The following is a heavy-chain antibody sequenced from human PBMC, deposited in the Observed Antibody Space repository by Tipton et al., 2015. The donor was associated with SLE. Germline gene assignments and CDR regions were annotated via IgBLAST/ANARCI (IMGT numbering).Heavy chain of an antibody. CDR1: GYSISSGYY. Sequence: TLSLTCAVSGYSISSGYYWGWIRQPPGKGLEGIGSIYHSGSTYYNPSLKSRVTISVDTSKNQFSLKLSSVTAADTAVYYCARVKDRYSSSWFDAFDIWGQGTMVTVSS. D-gene: IGHD6-13*01. J-gene: IGHJ3*02. V-gene: IGHV4-38-2*01. CDR3: ARVKDRYSSSWFDAFDI. CDR2: IYHSGST.